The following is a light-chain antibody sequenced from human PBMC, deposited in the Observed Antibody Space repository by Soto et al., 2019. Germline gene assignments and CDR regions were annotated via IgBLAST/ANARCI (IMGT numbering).Light chain of an antibody. CDR2: DAS. Sequence: DIQMTQSPSSLSASVGDRVTITCQASQDITSYLNWYQHKPGKAPKLLIYDASILEAGVPPRISGIGSGTDFTLTISSLQPEDVATYYCQHCDYLPIFGPGTTVDFK. V-gene: IGKV1-33*01. CDR1: QDITSY. J-gene: IGKJ3*01. CDR3: QHCDYLPI.